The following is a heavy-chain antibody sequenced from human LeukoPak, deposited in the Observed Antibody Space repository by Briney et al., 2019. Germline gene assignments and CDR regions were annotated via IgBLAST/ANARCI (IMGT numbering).Heavy chain of an antibody. D-gene: IGHD6-19*01. CDR1: GGSFSGYY. Sequence: SETLSLTCAVYGGSFSGYYWSWIRQPPGKGLEWIGEINHSGSTNYNPSLKSRVTISVDTSKNQFSLKLSSVTAADTAVYYCARGGGYSSGWPFDYWGQGTLVTVSS. CDR2: INHSGST. J-gene: IGHJ4*02. V-gene: IGHV4-34*01. CDR3: ARGGGYSSGWPFDY.